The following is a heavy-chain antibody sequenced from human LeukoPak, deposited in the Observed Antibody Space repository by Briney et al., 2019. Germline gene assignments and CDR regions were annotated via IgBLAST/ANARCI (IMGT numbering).Heavy chain of an antibody. J-gene: IGHJ5*02. D-gene: IGHD3-10*01. CDR1: GGSISSYY. CDR3: ARAPRRVRGVIIGWFDP. V-gene: IGHV4-59*12. CDR2: IYYSGST. Sequence: SATLSLTCAVSGGSISSYYWSWIRQPPGKGLEWIGYIYYSGSTNYNPSLKSRVTISVDTSKNQFSLKLSSVTAADTAVYYCARAPRRVRGVIIGWFDPWGQGTLVTVSS.